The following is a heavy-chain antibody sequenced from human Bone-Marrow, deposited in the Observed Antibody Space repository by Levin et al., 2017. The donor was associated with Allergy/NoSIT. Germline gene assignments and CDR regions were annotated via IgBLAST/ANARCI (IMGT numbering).Heavy chain of an antibody. V-gene: IGHV4-59*08. Sequence: SETLSLTCTVSGGSISGFYWTWIRQPPGKGLEWIGYIHYAGSTNYNPSLESRVTISTDTSKNQFSLKLNSVTAADTAVYFCARHPEMDRGGNHYVFDHWGQGTLVTVSS. CDR2: IHYAGST. J-gene: IGHJ4*02. D-gene: IGHD5-24*01. CDR1: GGSISGFY. CDR3: ARHPEMDRGGNHYVFDH.